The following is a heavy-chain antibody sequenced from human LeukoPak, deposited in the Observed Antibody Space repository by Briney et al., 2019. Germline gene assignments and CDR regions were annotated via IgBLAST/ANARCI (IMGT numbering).Heavy chain of an antibody. D-gene: IGHD3-10*01. CDR2: IKSKTDGGTT. V-gene: IGHV3-15*01. CDR3: TTDLGITMVRGVIGDAFDI. CDR1: GFTFSSYA. J-gene: IGHJ3*02. Sequence: PGGSLRLSCAASGFTFSSYAMHWVRQAPGKGLEWVGRIKSKTDGGTTDYAAPVKGRFTISRDDSQNTLYLQMNSLKTEDTAVYYCTTDLGITMVRGVIGDAFDIWGQGTMVTVSS.